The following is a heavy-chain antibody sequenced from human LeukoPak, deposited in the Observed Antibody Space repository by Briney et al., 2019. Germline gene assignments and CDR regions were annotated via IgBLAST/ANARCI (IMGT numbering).Heavy chain of an antibody. CDR1: GYTLTELS. D-gene: IGHD1-26*01. Sequence: GASVKVSCTVSGYTLTELSMHWVRQAPGKGLEWMGGFDPEDGETIYAQKFQGRVTMTEDTSTDTAYMELSSLRSEDTAVYYCATARGSYYDIDYWGQGTLVTVSS. J-gene: IGHJ4*02. CDR2: FDPEDGET. CDR3: ATARGSYYDIDY. V-gene: IGHV1-24*01.